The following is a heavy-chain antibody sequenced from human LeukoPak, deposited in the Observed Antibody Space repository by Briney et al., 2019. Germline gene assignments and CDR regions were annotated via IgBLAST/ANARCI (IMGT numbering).Heavy chain of an antibody. D-gene: IGHD3-22*01. J-gene: IGHJ4*02. V-gene: IGHV3-49*03. CDR2: IRSKAYGGTT. CDR3: TRDRKPEYYDSSGSDY. CDR1: GFTFSDYY. Sequence: GGSLRLSCAASGFTFSDYYMSWIRQAPGKGLEWVGFIRSKAYGGTTEYAASVKGRFTISRDDSKSIAYLQMNSLKTEDTAVYYCTRDRKPEYYDSSGSDYWGQGTLVTVSS.